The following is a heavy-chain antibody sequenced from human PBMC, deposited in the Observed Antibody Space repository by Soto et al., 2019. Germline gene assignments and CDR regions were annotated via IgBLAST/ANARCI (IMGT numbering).Heavy chain of an antibody. J-gene: IGHJ4*02. V-gene: IGHV4-4*07. D-gene: IGHD5-12*01. CDR1: GGSINTFY. CDR3: AREGSYSAYNFAHGIQLWSFDF. CDR2: IFSSGST. Sequence: SETLSLTCTVSGGSINTFYWSWVRQPAGKGLEWIGRIFSSGSTSFNPSLESRVAMSVDTSKNHFSLNLSSVTAADMAVYYCAREGSYSAYNFAHGIQLWSFDFWDQGALVTVSS.